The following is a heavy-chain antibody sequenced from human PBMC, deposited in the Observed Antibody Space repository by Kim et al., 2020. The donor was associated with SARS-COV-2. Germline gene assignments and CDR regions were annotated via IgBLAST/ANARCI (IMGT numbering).Heavy chain of an antibody. CDR2: ISYDGSNK. Sequence: GGSLRLSCAASGFTFSSYAMHWVRQAPGKGLEWVAVISYDGSNKYYADSVKGRFTISRDNSKNTLYLQMNSLRAEDTAVYYCARAVYYYGSGSYDYWGQG. V-gene: IGHV3-30-3*01. CDR3: ARAVYYYGSGSYDY. J-gene: IGHJ4*02. CDR1: GFTFSSYA. D-gene: IGHD3-10*01.